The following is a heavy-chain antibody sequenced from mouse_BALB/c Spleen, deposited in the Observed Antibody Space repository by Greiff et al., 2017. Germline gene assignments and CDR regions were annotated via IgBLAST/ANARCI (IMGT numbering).Heavy chain of an antibody. D-gene: IGHD4-1*01. CDR3: AMRGNWGAMDY. V-gene: IGHV1-69*01. Sequence: VQLQQPGAELVMPGASVKMSCKASGYTFTDYWMHWVKQRPGQDLEWIGAIDTSDSYTSYNQKFKGKATLTVDESSSTAYMQLSSLTSEDSAVYYCAMRGNWGAMDYGGQGTSVTVSS. CDR2: IDTSDSYT. CDR1: GYTFTDYW. J-gene: IGHJ4*01.